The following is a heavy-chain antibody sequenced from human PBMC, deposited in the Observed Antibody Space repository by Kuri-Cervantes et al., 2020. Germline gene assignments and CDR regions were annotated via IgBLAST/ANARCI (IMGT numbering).Heavy chain of an antibody. D-gene: IGHD6-19*01. CDR1: AGTFSSYA. J-gene: IGHJ3*02. V-gene: IGHV1-69*05. CDR2: IIPIFGTA. Sequence: AVQVSCKASAGTFSSYAISWVRQAPGQGLEWMGGIIPIFGTANYAQKFQGRVTITTDESTSTAYMELSSLSSEDTAVYYCARPSGDQQWLVSDAFDIWGQGTMVTVSS. CDR3: ARPSGDQQWLVSDAFDI.